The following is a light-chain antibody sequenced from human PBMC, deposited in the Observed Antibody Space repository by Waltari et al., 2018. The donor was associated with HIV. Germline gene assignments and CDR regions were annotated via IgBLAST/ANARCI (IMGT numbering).Light chain of an antibody. CDR3: AAWDDSLNGQVV. J-gene: IGLJ3*02. CDR1: SSNRGTNT. Sequence: VLTPPPSASGTPGQRVTIACSGSSSNRGTNTAGWCQQVPGTSPKLLIYNNNQRPSGVPDRFSGSNSGTSASLAITGLQSEDEADYHCAAWDDSLNGQVVFGGGTKLTVL. V-gene: IGLV1-44*01. CDR2: NNN.